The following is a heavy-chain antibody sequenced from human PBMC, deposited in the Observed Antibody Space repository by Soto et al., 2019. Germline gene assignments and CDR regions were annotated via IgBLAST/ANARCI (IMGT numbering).Heavy chain of an antibody. D-gene: IGHD6-19*01. Sequence: QVQLVQSGAEVKKPGASVKVSCKASGYTFSSYGIIWVRQAPGQGLEWMGWISAYNGNTNYAQKFQGRVTMTTDTSTSTAYMERRSLKSDDTAVYYCARGWSAVAGPTKYDYWGQGTLVTVSS. V-gene: IGHV1-18*01. CDR3: ARGWSAVAGPTKYDY. CDR2: ISAYNGNT. CDR1: GYTFSSYG. J-gene: IGHJ4*02.